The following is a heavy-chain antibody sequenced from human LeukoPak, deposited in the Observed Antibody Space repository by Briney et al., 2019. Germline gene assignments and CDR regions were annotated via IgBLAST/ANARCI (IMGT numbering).Heavy chain of an antibody. Sequence: PSETLSLTCIVSGGSISSYYWNWFRQPPGKGLEWIGYIYYSGTTNYNPSLKSRVTISLDTSENQLSLKLTSVTAADTAIYYCAREYSGFDYWGQGTLVTVSS. CDR1: GGSISSYY. CDR2: IYYSGTT. D-gene: IGHD5-12*01. CDR3: AREYSGFDY. V-gene: IGHV4-59*01. J-gene: IGHJ4*02.